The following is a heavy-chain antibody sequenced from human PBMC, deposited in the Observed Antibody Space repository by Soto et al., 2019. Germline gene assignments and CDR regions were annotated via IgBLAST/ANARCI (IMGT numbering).Heavy chain of an antibody. CDR1: GYSFTSYW. D-gene: IGHD2-15*01. CDR3: AKDGHVVPVTIALGKPPMGV. V-gene: IGHV5-10-1*01. Sequence: PGESLKISCKGSGYSFTSYWISWVRQMPGKGLEWMGRIDPSDSYTNYSPSFRGHVTISADKSISTAYLQMDSLRAEDMAIYYCAKDGHVVPVTIALGKPPMGVWGQGTMVTVSS. CDR2: IDPSDSYT. J-gene: IGHJ6*02.